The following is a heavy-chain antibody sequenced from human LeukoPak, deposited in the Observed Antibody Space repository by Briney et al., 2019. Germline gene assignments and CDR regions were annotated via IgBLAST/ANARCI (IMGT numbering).Heavy chain of an antibody. CDR1: GFTFDDYA. J-gene: IGHJ4*02. CDR3: VKDIGANYDSSAYYQQSPGFDH. V-gene: IGHV3-9*01. D-gene: IGHD3-22*01. CDR2: ITWNSGRT. Sequence: GGSLRLSCAASGFTFDDYAMHWVRQVPGKGLEWVSGITWNSGRTGYVDSVRGRFSISRDNAKNSLYLQMNSLRAEDTALYYCVKDIGANYDSSAYYQQSPGFDHWGQGTLVTVSS.